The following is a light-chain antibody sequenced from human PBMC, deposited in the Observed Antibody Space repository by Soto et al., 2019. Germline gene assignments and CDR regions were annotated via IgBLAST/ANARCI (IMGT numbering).Light chain of an antibody. J-gene: IGKJ3*01. CDR2: AAS. CDR3: XXXXSYPFT. CDR1: QGISSY. V-gene: IGKV1-9*01. Sequence: DIPLTQSPSFLSASVGDRVTITCRASQGISSYLAWYQQKPGKAPKLLIYAASTLQSGVPSRFSGSGSGTEFTLTISSLQPEXXAXXXXXXXXSYPFTFGPGTKVDIK.